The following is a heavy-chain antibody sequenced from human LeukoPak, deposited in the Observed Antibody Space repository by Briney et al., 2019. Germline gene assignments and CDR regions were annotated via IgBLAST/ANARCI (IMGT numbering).Heavy chain of an antibody. D-gene: IGHD3-3*01. V-gene: IGHV4-34*01. J-gene: IGHJ5*02. CDR3: ARGGNIWSGLSDRNWFDP. CDR1: GGSFRGYN. Sequence: SETLSLTCAVYGGSFRGYNWGWIRQPPGKGLEWIGEVNYSGSTNYNPSLKSRVTISEDTSKNQFSLKLSSVTAADTAVYYCARGGNIWSGLSDRNWFDPWGQGTLVTVSS. CDR2: VNYSGST.